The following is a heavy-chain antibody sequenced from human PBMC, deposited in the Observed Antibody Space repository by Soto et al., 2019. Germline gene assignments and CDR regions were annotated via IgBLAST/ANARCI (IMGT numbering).Heavy chain of an antibody. J-gene: IGHJ5*02. Sequence: QVQLVQSGAEVKKPGASVKVSCKASGYTFTSSDINWVRQVTGQGLEWLGWMNPNSGNTGYAQKFQGRITLTRSTSINTAYLELSSLSSDDSAVYYCARGASPWGQGTLVTVSS. CDR2: MNPNSGNT. V-gene: IGHV1-8*01. CDR3: ARGASP. CDR1: GYTFTSSD.